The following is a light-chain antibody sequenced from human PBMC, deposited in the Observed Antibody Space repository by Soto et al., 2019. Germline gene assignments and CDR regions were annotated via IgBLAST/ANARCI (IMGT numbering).Light chain of an antibody. CDR2: DNT. CDR3: QSYDSGLSGSL. Sequence: QLVLTQPPSVSGAPGHRVTISCTGSSSNIGAGYDVHWYQHLPGTAPKLVIYDNTNRPSGVPDRFSGSKSGASASLAITGLQAEDEADYYCQSYDSGLSGSLFGGGTKLTVL. CDR1: SSNIGAGYD. J-gene: IGLJ3*02. V-gene: IGLV1-40*01.